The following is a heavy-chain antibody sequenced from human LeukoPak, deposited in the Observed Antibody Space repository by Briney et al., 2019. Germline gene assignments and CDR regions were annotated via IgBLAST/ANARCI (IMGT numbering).Heavy chain of an antibody. J-gene: IGHJ6*03. CDR1: GGSISSYY. CDR2: IYYSGST. CDR3: ARARSHTYYYDSGGYYSPPRDYYYYYMDV. Sequence: SETLSLTCTVSGGSISSYYWSWIRQPPGKGLEWIGYIYYSGSTNYNPSLKSRVTMSVDTSKNQFSLKLSSVTAADTAVYYCARARSHTYYYDSGGYYSPPRDYYYYYMDVWGKGTTVTISS. V-gene: IGHV4-59*12. D-gene: IGHD3-22*01.